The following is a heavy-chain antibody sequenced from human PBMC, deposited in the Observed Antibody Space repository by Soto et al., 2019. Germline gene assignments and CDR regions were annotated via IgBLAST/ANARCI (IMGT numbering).Heavy chain of an antibody. CDR2: IYYSGST. D-gene: IGHD3-3*01. V-gene: IGHV4-31*03. CDR1: GGSISSGGYY. J-gene: IGHJ6*02. Sequence: SETLSLTCTVSGGSISSGGYYWSWIRQHPGKGLEWIGYIYYSGSTYYNPSLKSRVTISVDTSKNQFSLKLSSVTAADTAVYYCARDSAPPYYDFWSGSYYGMDVWRQGTTVTVSS. CDR3: ARDSAPPYYDFWSGSYYGMDV.